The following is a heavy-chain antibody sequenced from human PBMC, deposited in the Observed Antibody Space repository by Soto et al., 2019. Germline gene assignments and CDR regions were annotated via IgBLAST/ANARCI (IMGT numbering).Heavy chain of an antibody. CDR2: IIPIFGTA. CDR3: ARDRVEMATIRAFDI. V-gene: IGHV1-69*13. CDR1: GGTFSSYA. Sequence: ASVKVSCQASGGTFSSYAISWVRQAPGQGLEWMGGIIPIFGTANYAQKFQGRVTITADESTSTAYMELSSLRSEDTAVYYCARDRVEMATIRAFDIWGQGTMVTVSS. D-gene: IGHD5-12*01. J-gene: IGHJ3*02.